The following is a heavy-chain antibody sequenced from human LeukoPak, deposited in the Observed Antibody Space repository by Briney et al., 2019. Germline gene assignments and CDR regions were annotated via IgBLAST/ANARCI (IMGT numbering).Heavy chain of an antibody. D-gene: IGHD1-26*01. CDR3: AKDNGSNFDY. J-gene: IGHJ4*02. Sequence: QPWGSLRLSCAASGFTFSSYGMHWVRQAPGKGLEWVAVISYDGSNKYYADSVKGRFTISRDNSKNTLYLQMNSLRAEDTAVYYCAKDNGSNFDYWGQGTLVTVSS. CDR1: GFTFSSYG. CDR2: ISYDGSNK. V-gene: IGHV3-30*18.